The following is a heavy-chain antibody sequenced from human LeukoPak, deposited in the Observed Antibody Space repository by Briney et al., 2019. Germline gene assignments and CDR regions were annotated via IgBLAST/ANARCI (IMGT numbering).Heavy chain of an antibody. D-gene: IGHD6-25*01. J-gene: IGHJ6*03. Sequence: GRSLRLSCAASGFTFSSYAMSWVRQAPGKGPEWVSTISIDGGRTYYADSEKGRFTVSRDTSKNTLYLQMNSLRAEDTAVYYCARKGIGSSRYQNMDVWGKGTTVTVSS. CDR3: ARKGIGSSRYQNMDV. CDR2: ISIDGGRT. V-gene: IGHV3-23*01. CDR1: GFTFSSYA.